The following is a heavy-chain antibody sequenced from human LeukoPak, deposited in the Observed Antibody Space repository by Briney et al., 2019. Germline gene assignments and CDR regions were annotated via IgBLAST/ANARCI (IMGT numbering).Heavy chain of an antibody. V-gene: IGHV1-18*04. CDR3: ARFNRRSNEYDILTGFPFDP. J-gene: IGHJ5*02. D-gene: IGHD3-9*01. CDR1: GYTSTSYG. CDR2: ISAYNGNT. Sequence: ASVKVSCKASGYTSTSYGISWVRQAPGQGLEWMGWISAYNGNTNYAQKLQGRVTMTTDTSTSTAYMELRSLRSDDTAVYYCARFNRRSNEYDILTGFPFDPWGQGTLVTVSS.